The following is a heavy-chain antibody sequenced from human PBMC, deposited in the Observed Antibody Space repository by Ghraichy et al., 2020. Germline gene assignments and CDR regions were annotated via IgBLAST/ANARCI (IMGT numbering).Heavy chain of an antibody. J-gene: IGHJ4*02. Sequence: GGSLRLSCSASGFSFGSYSMHWVRQAPGKGLQYVSTLSSNGNSTYYVDSVKGRFTISRDISKNTLYLQMISLRAEDTAIYYCVKEKFTSGWFFDYCGQGTVVTVSS. CDR3: VKEKFTSGWFFDY. CDR1: GFSFGSYS. CDR2: LSSNGNST. D-gene: IGHD6-13*01. V-gene: IGHV3-64D*06.